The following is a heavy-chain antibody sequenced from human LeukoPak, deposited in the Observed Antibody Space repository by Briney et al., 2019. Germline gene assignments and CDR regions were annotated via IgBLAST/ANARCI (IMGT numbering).Heavy chain of an antibody. Sequence: SETLSLTCAVYGGSFSGYYWSWIREPPGKGLEWIGEINHSGSTNYNPSLKSRVTISVDTSKNQFSLKLSSVTAADTAVYYCARGLRYSYGHTRYWGQGTLVTVSS. V-gene: IGHV4-34*01. D-gene: IGHD5-18*01. CDR2: INHSGST. CDR1: GGSFSGYY. CDR3: ARGLRYSYGHTRY. J-gene: IGHJ4*02.